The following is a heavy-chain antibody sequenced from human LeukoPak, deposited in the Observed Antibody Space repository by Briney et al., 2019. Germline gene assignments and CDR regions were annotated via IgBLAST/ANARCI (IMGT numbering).Heavy chain of an antibody. Sequence: SETLSLTCTVSGGSISSGDYYWSWIRQPPGMGLAWIGYISYSGSTYYNPSLKSRVTISVDTSKNQFSLKLSSVTAADTAVYYCARDRKGATDWFDPWGQGTLVTVSS. CDR3: ARDRKGATDWFDP. CDR2: ISYSGST. CDR1: GGSISSGDYY. D-gene: IGHD1-26*01. J-gene: IGHJ5*02. V-gene: IGHV4-30-4*01.